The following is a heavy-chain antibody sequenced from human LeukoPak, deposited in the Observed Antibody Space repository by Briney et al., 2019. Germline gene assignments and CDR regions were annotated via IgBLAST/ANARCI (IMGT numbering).Heavy chain of an antibody. Sequence: GGSLRLSCAASGFTVSSNYMSWVRQAPGKGLEWVSAIYSGGSTYYADSVKGRFTISRDNAENSLYLQMNSLRAEDTAFYYCAKEGSVCTNGICRYFDYWGQGTLVTVSS. CDR2: IYSGGST. J-gene: IGHJ4*02. D-gene: IGHD2-8*01. V-gene: IGHV3-53*01. CDR1: GFTVSSNY. CDR3: AKEGSVCTNGICRYFDY.